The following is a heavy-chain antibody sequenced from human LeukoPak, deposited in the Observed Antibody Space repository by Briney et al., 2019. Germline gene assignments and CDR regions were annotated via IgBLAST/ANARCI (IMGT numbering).Heavy chain of an antibody. J-gene: IGHJ4*02. CDR1: GFTFSSYD. CDR3: ARDLEGSGSFYRPSYDY. D-gene: IGHD3-10*01. CDR2: MQYDGSNK. V-gene: IGHV3-30*02. Sequence: GGSLRLSCAASGFTFSSYDMHWVRQAPGKGLEWVAFMQYDGSNKYYAESVKGRFTISRDNSKNTLYLQMDSLRVDDTAVYYCARDLEGSGSFYRPSYDYWGQGTLVTVSS.